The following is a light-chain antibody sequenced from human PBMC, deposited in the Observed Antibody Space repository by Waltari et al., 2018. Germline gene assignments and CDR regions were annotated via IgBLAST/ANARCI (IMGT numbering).Light chain of an antibody. CDR3: QQYDNLPVT. CDR1: QQITNF. J-gene: IGKJ4*01. CDR2: AVS. Sequence: DIKMTQSPSSLSASVGDKVTITCQASQQITNFLNWYQHKPGKAPQLLIYAVSNLETGVPSRFSGSGSGTDFTLTITNLQPDDFATYYCQQYDNLPVTFGGGTRVDI. V-gene: IGKV1-33*01.